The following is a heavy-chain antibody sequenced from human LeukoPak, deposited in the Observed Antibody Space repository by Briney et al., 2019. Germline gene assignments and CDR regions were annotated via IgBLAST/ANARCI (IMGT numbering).Heavy chain of an antibody. CDR1: GFTFSSYG. CDR3: ATSRRYYYGSGSYYHDY. D-gene: IGHD3-10*01. Sequence: GLLRLSCAASGFTFSSYGMSWVRQAPGKGLEWVSAISGSGGGTYYADSVKGRFTISRDNSKNTLYLKMSSLRAEDTAVYYCATSRRYYYGSGSYYHDYWGQGTMVTVSS. CDR2: ISGSGGGT. V-gene: IGHV3-23*01. J-gene: IGHJ4*02.